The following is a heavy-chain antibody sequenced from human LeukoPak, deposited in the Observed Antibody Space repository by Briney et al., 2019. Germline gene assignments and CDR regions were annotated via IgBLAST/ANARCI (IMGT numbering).Heavy chain of an antibody. CDR2: IYYSGST. V-gene: IGHV4-39*01. CDR1: GGSISSSSYY. Sequence: SETLSLTCTVSGGSISSSSYYWGWIRQPPGKGLEWVRTIYYSGSTNYNPSLKSRLTISVDTSKNQFSLRLSSVTAADSAVYYCVRQSGFSMIVVVFDYWGQGTLVTVSS. CDR3: VRQSGFSMIVVVFDY. J-gene: IGHJ4*02. D-gene: IGHD3-22*01.